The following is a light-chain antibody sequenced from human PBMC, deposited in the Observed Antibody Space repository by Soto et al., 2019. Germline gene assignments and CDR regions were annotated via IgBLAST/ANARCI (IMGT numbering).Light chain of an antibody. CDR3: AAWDDSLNGVI. CDR1: SSNIGSNF. Sequence: QSVLTQPPSASGTPGQRVTISCSGSSSNIGSNFVYWYQHLPGTAPKLLIYSNNERPSGVPDRFSGSKSGTSASLAISGLQSGDEADYYCAAWDDSLNGVIFGGGTKLTVL. CDR2: SNN. J-gene: IGLJ2*01. V-gene: IGLV1-44*01.